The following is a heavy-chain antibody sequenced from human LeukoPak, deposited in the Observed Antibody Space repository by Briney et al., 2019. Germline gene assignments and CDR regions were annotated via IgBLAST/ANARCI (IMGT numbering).Heavy chain of an antibody. CDR1: GFTFSSYA. V-gene: IGHV3-30*04. CDR3: ARDPAYYDILTGYPRNYYYYYMDV. D-gene: IGHD3-9*01. CDR2: ISYDGSNK. Sequence: PGGSLRLSCAASGFTFSSYAMHWVRQAPGKGLEWVAVISYDGSNKYYADSVKGRFTISRDNSKNTLYLQMNSLRAEDTAVYYCARDPAYYDILTGYPRNYYYYYMDVWGKGTTVTVSS. J-gene: IGHJ6*03.